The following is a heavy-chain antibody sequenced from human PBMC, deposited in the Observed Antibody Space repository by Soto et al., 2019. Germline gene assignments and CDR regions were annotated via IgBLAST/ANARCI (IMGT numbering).Heavy chain of an antibody. CDR2: IYHSGST. Sequence: PSETLSLTCTVSGDSISSVDHYWSWIRQPPGKGLEWMGYIYHSGSTHHNPSLNSRLTISIDTSTNRFSLNLTSVTAADTAVYFCARLRWETENNWFDPWGQGALVTVSS. J-gene: IGHJ5*02. D-gene: IGHD1-26*01. CDR3: ARLRWETENNWFDP. CDR1: GDSISSVDHY. V-gene: IGHV4-30-4*01.